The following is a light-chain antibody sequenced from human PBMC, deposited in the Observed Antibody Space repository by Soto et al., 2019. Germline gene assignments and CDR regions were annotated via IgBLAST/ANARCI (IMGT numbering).Light chain of an antibody. Sequence: DIQLTQSPSFLSASVGDRVTITCRARQGISSFLAWYQQKPGKAPSLLIYAASTLQSGVPSRFSGSGSGTEFTLTISSLQPEDCATYYCQQLNSYPRTFGQGTKVEIK. J-gene: IGKJ1*01. CDR2: AAS. CDR1: QGISSF. CDR3: QQLNSYPRT. V-gene: IGKV1-9*01.